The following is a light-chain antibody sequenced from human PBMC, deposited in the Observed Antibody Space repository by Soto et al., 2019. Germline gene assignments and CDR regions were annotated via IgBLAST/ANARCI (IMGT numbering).Light chain of an antibody. J-gene: IGKJ5*01. CDR1: QSVSSY. CDR3: QQRSNWPLT. CDR2: DAS. V-gene: IGKV3-11*01. Sequence: EIVMTQSHATLSVSPGEGATLSCRASQSVSSYLAWYQQKPGQAPRLLIYDASNRATGIPARFSGSGSGTDFTLTISSLEPEDFAVYYCQQRSNWPLTFGQGTRLEIK.